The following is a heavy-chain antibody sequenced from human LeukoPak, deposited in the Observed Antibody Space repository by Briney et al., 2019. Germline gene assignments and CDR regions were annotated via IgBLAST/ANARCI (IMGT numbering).Heavy chain of an antibody. J-gene: IGHJ1*01. V-gene: IGHV4-4*02. CDR1: GGSISSSNW. Sequence: SGTLSLTCDVSGGSISSSNWWSWVRQPPGKGLEWIGEIYYSGSTNYNPSLKSRVTISVDKSKNQFSLKLSSVTAADTAVYYCAWSSGWYHGYFQHWGQGTLVTVSS. CDR2: IYYSGST. CDR3: AWSSGWYHGYFQH. D-gene: IGHD6-19*01.